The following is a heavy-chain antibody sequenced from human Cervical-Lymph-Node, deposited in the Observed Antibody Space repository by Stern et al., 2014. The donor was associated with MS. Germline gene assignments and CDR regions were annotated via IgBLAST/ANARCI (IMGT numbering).Heavy chain of an antibody. V-gene: IGHV3-23*04. J-gene: IGHJ5*02. CDR3: AQRAGYCSGGSCLNWFDP. Sequence: EVQLVESGGGLVQPGGSLRLSCAASGFTFSSYAMSWVRQAPGKGLEWVSAISGSGGSTYYADSVKGRFTISRDNSKNTLYLQMNSLRAEDTAVYYCAQRAGYCSGGSCLNWFDPWGQGTLVTVSS. CDR1: GFTFSSYA. D-gene: IGHD2-15*01. CDR2: ISGSGGST.